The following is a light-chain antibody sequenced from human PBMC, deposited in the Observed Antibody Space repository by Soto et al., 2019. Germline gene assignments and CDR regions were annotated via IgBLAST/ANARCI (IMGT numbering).Light chain of an antibody. J-gene: IGKJ4*01. V-gene: IGKV3-20*01. CDR2: GVS. Sequence: TQSPSSLSASVGDTITITCRARQSIGHFLNWYQLKPGQAPRLLIYGVSSRATGIPDRFSGSGSGTDFTLTISRLEPEDFAVYYCQQYSSSPLTFGGGTKVEVK. CDR1: QSIGHF. CDR3: QQYSSSPLT.